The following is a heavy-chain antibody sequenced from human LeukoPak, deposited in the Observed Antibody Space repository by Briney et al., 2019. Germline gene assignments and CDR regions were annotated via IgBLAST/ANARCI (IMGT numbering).Heavy chain of an antibody. J-gene: IGHJ4*02. CDR2: INHSGST. D-gene: IGHD4-11*01. V-gene: IGHV4-34*01. CDR3: ASDYSTPFGY. CDR1: SESFIGYF. Sequence: SETLSLTCAVYSESFIGYFWSWIRQTTGKGLEWIGEINHSGSTNYNPSLKSRVTISVDTSKNQFSLKLSSVTAADTAVYYCASDYSTPFGYWGQGTLVTVSS.